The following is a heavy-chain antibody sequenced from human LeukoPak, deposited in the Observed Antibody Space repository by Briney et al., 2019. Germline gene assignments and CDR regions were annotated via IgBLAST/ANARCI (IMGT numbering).Heavy chain of an antibody. Sequence: SVKVSCKASGGTFSSYAISWVRQAPGQGLEWMGGIIPIFGTANYAQKFQGRVTITADESTSTAYMELSSLRSEDTAEYYCASAIAARPNYYGMDVWGQGTTVTVSS. D-gene: IGHD6-6*01. CDR2: IIPIFGTA. J-gene: IGHJ6*02. V-gene: IGHV1-69*13. CDR3: ASAIAARPNYYGMDV. CDR1: GGTFSSYA.